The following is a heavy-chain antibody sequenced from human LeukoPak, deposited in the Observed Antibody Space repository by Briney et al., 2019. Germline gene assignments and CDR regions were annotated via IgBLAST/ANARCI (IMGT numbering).Heavy chain of an antibody. CDR1: GYSISSGYY. Sequence: SETLSLTCTVSGYSISSGYYWSWIRQPPGKGLEWIGYIYYSGSTNYNPSLKSRVTISVDTSKNQFSLKLSSVTAADTAVYYCAGHYASYDYWGQGTLVTVSS. D-gene: IGHD3-16*01. CDR2: IYYSGST. J-gene: IGHJ4*02. V-gene: IGHV4-61*01. CDR3: AGHYASYDY.